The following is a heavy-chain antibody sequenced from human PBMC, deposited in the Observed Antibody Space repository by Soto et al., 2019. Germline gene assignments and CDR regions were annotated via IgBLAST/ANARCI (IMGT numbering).Heavy chain of an antibody. CDR1: GFTFSSHG. V-gene: IGHV3-33*01. Sequence: QVQLVESGGGVVQPGRSLRLSCAASGFTFSSHGMHWVRQAPGKGLEWVAVIWYDGSNKYYGDSVKSRFTISRDNSKNTLYLQMDSLRADDTAVYYCVRWGNDKKMDVWGQGTTVTVSS. D-gene: IGHD3-16*01. CDR2: IWYDGSNK. J-gene: IGHJ6*02. CDR3: VRWGNDKKMDV.